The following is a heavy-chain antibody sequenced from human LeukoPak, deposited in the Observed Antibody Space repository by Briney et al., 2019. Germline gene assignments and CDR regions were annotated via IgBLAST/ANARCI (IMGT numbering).Heavy chain of an antibody. J-gene: IGHJ4*02. Sequence: PGGSLRLSCVASGFTCDDYAMHWVRQAPGKGLEWVSGISWNSGSIDYAHSVKGRFTISRDTARNSLYLQMNSLRPEDTALYYCAKGTGRYWTFFDSWGQGTPVTVSS. V-gene: IGHV3-9*01. CDR2: ISWNSGSI. CDR3: AKGTGRYWTFFDS. CDR1: GFTCDDYA. D-gene: IGHD1-26*01.